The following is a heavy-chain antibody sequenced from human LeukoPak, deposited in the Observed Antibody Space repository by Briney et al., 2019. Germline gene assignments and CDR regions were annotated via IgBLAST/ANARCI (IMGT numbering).Heavy chain of an antibody. Sequence: GSSVKVSCKASGGTFSSYAISWVRPAPGQGLEWMGGIIPIFGTANYAQKFQGRVTITADESTSTAYMELSSLRSEDTAVYYCARDYYGSGSYYKPFDYWGQGTLVTVSS. D-gene: IGHD3-10*01. CDR1: GGTFSSYA. V-gene: IGHV1-69*01. CDR2: IIPIFGTA. J-gene: IGHJ4*02. CDR3: ARDYYGSGSYYKPFDY.